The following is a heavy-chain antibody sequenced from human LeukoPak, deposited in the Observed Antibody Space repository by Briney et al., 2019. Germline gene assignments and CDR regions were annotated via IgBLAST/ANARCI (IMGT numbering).Heavy chain of an antibody. D-gene: IGHD3-16*01. CDR3: ARHYGP. V-gene: IGHV4-34*01. CDR1: GGSVSGFY. Sequence: SETLSLNCAVYGGSVSGFYWSWIRQPPGKGLEWIGEINHSGSTNYNPSLKSRVTISVDTSKNQFSLSLNSVTAADTAVYYCARHYGPWGQGTLVTVSS. CDR2: INHSGST. J-gene: IGHJ5*02.